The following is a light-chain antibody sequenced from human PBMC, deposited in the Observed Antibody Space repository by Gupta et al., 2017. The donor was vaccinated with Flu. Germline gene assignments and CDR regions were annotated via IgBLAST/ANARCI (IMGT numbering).Light chain of an antibody. J-gene: IGKJ1*01. CDR2: GAS. CDR1: QSVSSN. Sequence: EIVMTQPPATLSVSPRERATLSCRASQSVSSNLAWYQQKPGQAPRLLIYGASTRATGIPARFSGSGSGTEFTLTISSLQSEDFAVYYCQQYNNWPGTFGQGTKVEIK. V-gene: IGKV3-15*01. CDR3: QQYNNWPGT.